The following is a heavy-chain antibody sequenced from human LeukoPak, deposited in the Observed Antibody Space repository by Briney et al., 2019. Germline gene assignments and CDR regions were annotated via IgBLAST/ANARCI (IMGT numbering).Heavy chain of an antibody. CDR3: ARGALHVFDY. J-gene: IGHJ4*02. Sequence: PGGSLRLSCAASGFTFSDYEINWVRQAPGKGLEWVSCISTSGSTTYYADSVKGRFTISRDNAKNSLFLQMNTLTAEDTAVYYCARGALHVFDYWGQGTPVPVSS. V-gene: IGHV3-48*03. CDR1: GFTFSDYE. CDR2: ISTSGSTT. D-gene: IGHD3-10*02.